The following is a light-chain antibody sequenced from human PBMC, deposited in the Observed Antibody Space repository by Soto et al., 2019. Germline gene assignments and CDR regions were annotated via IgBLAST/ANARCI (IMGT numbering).Light chain of an antibody. Sequence: IPMTQSPSSLSAPLGDRVTITCRASPGISNDLAWFQQRPGKAPKLLIYAASGLQSGVPSRFSGSGSGTDFTLTISSLQPEDFATYYCLQDFNYPWTFGQGTKVDIK. CDR3: LQDFNYPWT. CDR1: PGISND. CDR2: AAS. J-gene: IGKJ1*01. V-gene: IGKV1-6*01.